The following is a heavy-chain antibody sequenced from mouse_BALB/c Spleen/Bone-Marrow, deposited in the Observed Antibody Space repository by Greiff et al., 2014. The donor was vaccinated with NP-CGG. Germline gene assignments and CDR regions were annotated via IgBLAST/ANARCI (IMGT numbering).Heavy chain of an antibody. CDR2: IYPSDSYT. V-gene: IGHV1-69*02. Sequence: QVQLQQSGAELVRPGASVKLSCKASGYTFTSYWINWVKQRPGQGLEWIGNIYPSDSYTNYNQKFKDKATLTVDKSSSTAYMQLSSPTSEDSAVYYCTRTYDYDEGGFDYWGQGTPLTVPS. J-gene: IGHJ2*01. CDR3: TRTYDYDEGGFDY. CDR1: GYTFTSYW. D-gene: IGHD2-4*01.